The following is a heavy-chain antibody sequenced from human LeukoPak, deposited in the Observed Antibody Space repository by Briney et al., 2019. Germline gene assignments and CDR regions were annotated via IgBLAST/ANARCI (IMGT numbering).Heavy chain of an antibody. D-gene: IGHD1-26*01. J-gene: IGHJ4*02. Sequence: SVKVSCKASGGTFSSYAISWVRQAAGQGLEWMGRIIPIFGTANYAQKFQGRVTITTDESTSTAYMELSSLRSEDTAVYYCARVGVGATSPFGYWGQGTLVTVSS. V-gene: IGHV1-69*05. CDR2: IIPIFGTA. CDR1: GGTFSSYA. CDR3: ARVGVGATSPFGY.